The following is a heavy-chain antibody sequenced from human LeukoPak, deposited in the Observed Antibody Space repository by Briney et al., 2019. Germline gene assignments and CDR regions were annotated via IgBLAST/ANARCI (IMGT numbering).Heavy chain of an antibody. J-gene: IGHJ5*02. D-gene: IGHD3-3*01. V-gene: IGHV4-59*01. CDR3: ARLRFLPWFDP. CDR1: GGSISSYY. Sequence: PSETLSLTCTVSGGSISSYYWSWIRQPPGKGLEWIGYIYYSGSTNYNPSLKSRVTISVDTSKNQFSLKLSSVTAADTAVYYGARLRFLPWFDPWGQGTLVTVSS. CDR2: IYYSGST.